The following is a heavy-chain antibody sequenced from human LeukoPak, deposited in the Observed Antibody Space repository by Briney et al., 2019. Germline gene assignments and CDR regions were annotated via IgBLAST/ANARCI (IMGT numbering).Heavy chain of an antibody. Sequence: SETLSLTCSVSGGSISAYYWSWVRHRAGRGLEWIGRIFPDGTTHYIASFKSRVNVSLDSSKTRFSLSLTSVTAADTAVYFCARDHTTYSMDVWGQGTTVTVSS. V-gene: IGHV4-4*07. CDR3: ARDHTTYSMDV. CDR1: GGSISAYY. J-gene: IGHJ6*02. CDR2: IFPDGTT. D-gene: IGHD1-1*01.